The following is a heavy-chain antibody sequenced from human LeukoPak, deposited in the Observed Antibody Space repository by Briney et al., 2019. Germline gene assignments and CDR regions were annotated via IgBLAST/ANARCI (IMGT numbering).Heavy chain of an antibody. Sequence: QSGGSLRLSCTASGFTFGDYAMSWFRQAPGKGLEWVGFIRSKAYGGTTEYAASVKGRFTISRDDSKSIAYLQMNSLKTEDTAVYYCTRPRGYSSSSEGGYWGQGTLVTVSS. D-gene: IGHD6-6*01. V-gene: IGHV3-49*03. CDR2: IRSKAYGGTT. CDR1: GFTFGDYA. J-gene: IGHJ4*02. CDR3: TRPRGYSSSSEGGY.